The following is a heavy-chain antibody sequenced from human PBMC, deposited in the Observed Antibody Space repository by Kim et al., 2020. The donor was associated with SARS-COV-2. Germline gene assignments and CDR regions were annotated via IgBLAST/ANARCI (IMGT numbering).Heavy chain of an antibody. CDR1: GFTFSSYS. J-gene: IGHJ6*02. CDR2: ISSSSSYI. Sequence: GGSLRLSCAASGFTFSSYSMNWVRQAPGKGLEWVSSISSSSSYIYYADSVKGRFTISRDNAKNSLYLQMNSLRAEDTAVYYCARDLELEYSSSWYLPYYYYYGMDVWGQGTTVTVSS. D-gene: IGHD6-13*01. V-gene: IGHV3-21*01. CDR3: ARDLELEYSSSWYLPYYYYYGMDV.